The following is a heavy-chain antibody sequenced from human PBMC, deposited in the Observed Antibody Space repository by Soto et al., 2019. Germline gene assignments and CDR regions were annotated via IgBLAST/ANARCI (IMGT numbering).Heavy chain of an antibody. J-gene: IGHJ4*02. Sequence: GGSLRLSCAASGFTFRSFTMNWARQAPGKGLEWVSTISSNSAYIYYTDALRGRFTISRDNAKNSLHLQMNSLGAEDMAVYYCARPGGPERRHGYPLAMDYWGQGTLVTVSS. CDR3: ARPGGPERRHGYPLAMDY. CDR1: GFTFRSFT. D-gene: IGHD5-18*01. CDR2: ISSNSAYI. V-gene: IGHV3-21*01.